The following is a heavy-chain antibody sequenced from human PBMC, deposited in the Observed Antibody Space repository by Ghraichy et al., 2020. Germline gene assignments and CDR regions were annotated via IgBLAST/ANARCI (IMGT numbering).Heavy chain of an antibody. J-gene: IGHJ4*02. CDR2: ISGTGGST. CDR1: GFTFSSYA. D-gene: IGHD5-12*01. CDR3: AKRGRADLYYSGYDSVGH. V-gene: IGHV3-23*01. Sequence: GGSLRLSCAASGFTFSSYAMSWVRQAPGKGLEWVSGISGTGGSTYYADSVKGRFTISRDNSKNTLYLQMNSLRAEDTAVYYCAKRGRADLYYSGYDSVGHWGQGTLVTVSA.